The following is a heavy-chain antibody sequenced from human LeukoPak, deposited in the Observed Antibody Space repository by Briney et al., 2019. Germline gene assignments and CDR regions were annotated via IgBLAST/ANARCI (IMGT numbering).Heavy chain of an antibody. V-gene: IGHV1-69*04. CDR3: ASGYCSGGSCYPDY. D-gene: IGHD2-15*01. CDR1: GGTFSSYA. CDR2: IIPILGIA. Sequence: ASVKVSCKASGGTFSSYAISWVRQAPGQGLEWMGRIIPILGIANYAQKFQGRVTITADKSTSTAYMELSSLRSEDTAVYYCASGYCSGGSCYPDYWGQGTLVTVSS. J-gene: IGHJ4*02.